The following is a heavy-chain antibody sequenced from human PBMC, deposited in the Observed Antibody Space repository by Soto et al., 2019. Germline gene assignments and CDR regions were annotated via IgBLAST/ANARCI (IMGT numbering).Heavy chain of an antibody. CDR3: AKKFFVDLTTVTEFES. J-gene: IGHJ4*02. D-gene: IGHD4-17*01. CDR2: IGNGGSNT. Sequence: EVQLLESGGGLVQPGGSLRLSCAASGFTFSNYAMTWVRQAPGKGLEWVSAIGNGGSNTFYAASVKGRFTISRDNSKNTLYLQMNSLRAEDTAVYYCAKKFFVDLTTVTEFESWGQGTLVTVSS. V-gene: IGHV3-23*01. CDR1: GFTFSNYA.